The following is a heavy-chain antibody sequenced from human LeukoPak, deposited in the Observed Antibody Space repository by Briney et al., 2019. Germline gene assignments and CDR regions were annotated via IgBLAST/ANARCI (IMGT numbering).Heavy chain of an antibody. D-gene: IGHD1-26*01. CDR3: ARHYNSGQLDY. CDR1: GGSISNYY. J-gene: IGHJ4*02. Sequence: PSETLSLTCTVSGGSISNYYWSWIRQPPGKGLEWIGYIYYSGRTNYNPSLKSRLTISVDMSKSQFSLKLSSVTAADTAMYYCARHYNSGQLDYWGQGTLVTVSS. CDR2: IYYSGRT. V-gene: IGHV4-59*08.